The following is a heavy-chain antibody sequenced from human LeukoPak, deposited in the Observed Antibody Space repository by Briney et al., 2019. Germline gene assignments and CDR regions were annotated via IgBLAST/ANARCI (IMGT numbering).Heavy chain of an antibody. CDR2: IYYSGSS. D-gene: IGHD3-22*01. J-gene: IGHJ1*01. Sequence: SETLSLTCTVSGDSISSSSYYWGWVRQPPGKGLEWIANIYYSGSSYYSPSLKSRVTISLDTSKNQFSLKLRSVTAADTAVYFCARRRYYDSTGLLDWGQGTLVSVSS. V-gene: IGHV4-39*01. CDR1: GDSISSSSYY. CDR3: ARRRYYDSTGLLD.